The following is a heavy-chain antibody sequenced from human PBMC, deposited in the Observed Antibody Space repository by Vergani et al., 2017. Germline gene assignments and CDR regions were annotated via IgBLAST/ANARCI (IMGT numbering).Heavy chain of an antibody. V-gene: IGHV4-34*01. CDR3: VGDSSSSGYYYCGMDV. CDR1: GGSFSGYY. Sequence: QVQLQQWGAGLLKPSETLSLTCAVYGGSFSGYYWSWIRQPPGKGLEWIGEINHSGSTNYNPSLKSRVTISVDTSKNQFSLKLSSVTAADTAVYYCVGDSSSSGYYYCGMDVWGQGTTVTVSS. J-gene: IGHJ6*02. D-gene: IGHD6-6*01. CDR2: INHSGST.